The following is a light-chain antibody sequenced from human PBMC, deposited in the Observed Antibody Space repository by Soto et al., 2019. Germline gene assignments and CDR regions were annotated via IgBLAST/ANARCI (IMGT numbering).Light chain of an antibody. CDR2: SND. CDR3: SAWDDALPAYV. CDR1: SSNIGTNA. V-gene: IGLV1-47*02. Sequence: QSVLTQSPSSSGAPGQTIIISCSGSSSNIGTNAVYWYQQLPGSAPTLLVHSNDQRPFGVPHRFSGSRSGTSASLAVSGLRSEDEADYYCSAWDDALPAYVFRTGTKVTVL. J-gene: IGLJ1*01.